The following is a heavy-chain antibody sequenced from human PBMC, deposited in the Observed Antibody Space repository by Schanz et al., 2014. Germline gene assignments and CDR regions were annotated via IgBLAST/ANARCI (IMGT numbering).Heavy chain of an antibody. CDR2: TRPDGSNK. D-gene: IGHD6-13*01. V-gene: IGHV3-30*02. Sequence: QVQLVESGGGVVQPGGSLRLSCAASGFTFSSYGMHWVRQAPGKGLEWVAFTRPDGSNKYYADSVKGRFTISRDNSKNTLYLQMNSLRAEDTAVYYCAKDKRGRSSWFFDYWGQGTLLIVSS. CDR1: GFTFSSYG. CDR3: AKDKRGRSSWFFDY. J-gene: IGHJ4*02.